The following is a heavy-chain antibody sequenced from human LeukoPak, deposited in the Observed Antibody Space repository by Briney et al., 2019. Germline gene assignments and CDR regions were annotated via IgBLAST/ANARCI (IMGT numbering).Heavy chain of an antibody. J-gene: IGHJ4*02. Sequence: GRSLRLSCAASGFTFDGYVMHWVRQAPGKGLEWVSGISWSSGSIGYADSVKGRFTISRDNAKNSLYLQMNSLRAEDTALYYCAKDIANGDPSYHWGQGTLVTVSS. D-gene: IGHD4-17*01. CDR3: AKDIANGDPSYH. V-gene: IGHV3-9*01. CDR1: GFTFDGYV. CDR2: ISWSSGSI.